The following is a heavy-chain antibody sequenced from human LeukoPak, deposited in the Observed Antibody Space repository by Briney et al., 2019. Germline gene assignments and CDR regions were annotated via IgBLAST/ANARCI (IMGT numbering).Heavy chain of an antibody. CDR2: IGGSGAGK. V-gene: IGHV3-23*01. Sequence: GGSLRLSCAASGFTFSTYAMTWVRQAPGKGLEWVSSIGGSGAGKFYAAPVKGRFTTSRDNSKNTLFVQMNSLRAEDTAVYYCAKAAYGDYAGAFDIWGQGTMVIVSS. CDR1: GFTFSTYA. D-gene: IGHD4-17*01. CDR3: AKAAYGDYAGAFDI. J-gene: IGHJ3*02.